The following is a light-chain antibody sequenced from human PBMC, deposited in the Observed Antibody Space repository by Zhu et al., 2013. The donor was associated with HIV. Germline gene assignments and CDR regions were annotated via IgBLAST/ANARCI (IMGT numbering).Light chain of an antibody. CDR3: QQYNVNWT. CDR2: KAS. J-gene: IGKJ1*01. V-gene: IGKV1-5*03. Sequence: DIQMTQSPSTLSAFVGDRVTITCRASQRIDFWLAWYQQKPGKAPKLLISKASSLESGVPSRFSGSGSGTEFTLTISSLQPDDSATYYCQQYNVNWTFGQGPRWRS. CDR1: QRIDFW.